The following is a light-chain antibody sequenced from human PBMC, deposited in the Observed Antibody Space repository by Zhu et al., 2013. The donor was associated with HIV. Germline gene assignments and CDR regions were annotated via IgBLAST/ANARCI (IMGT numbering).Light chain of an antibody. CDR3: QQLNSFPHT. CDR1: QTIGSW. Sequence: DIQMTQSPSTLSASVGDRVTITCRASQTIGSWVAWYQQRPGKAPKLLIFDDSKIESGVPSRFSGSGSGTIFTLTISGLQTEDFATYYCQQLNSFPHTFGGGTKVEIK. J-gene: IGKJ4*01. CDR2: DDS. V-gene: IGKV1-5*01.